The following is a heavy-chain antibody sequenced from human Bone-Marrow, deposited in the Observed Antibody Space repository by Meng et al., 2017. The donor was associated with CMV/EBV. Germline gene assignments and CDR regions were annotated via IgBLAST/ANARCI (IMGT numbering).Heavy chain of an antibody. CDR1: GFTFSSYD. D-gene: IGHD6-19*01. V-gene: IGHV3-13*03. CDR2: IGTAGDT. Sequence: GGSLRLSCAACGFTFSSYDMHWVRQATGKGLEWVSAIGTAGDTYYPGSVKGQFTISRENAKNSLYLQMNSLRAGDTAVYYCARDWGDYSSGWETDYYYYYGMDVWGQGTTVTVSS. J-gene: IGHJ6*02. CDR3: ARDWGDYSSGWETDYYYYYGMDV.